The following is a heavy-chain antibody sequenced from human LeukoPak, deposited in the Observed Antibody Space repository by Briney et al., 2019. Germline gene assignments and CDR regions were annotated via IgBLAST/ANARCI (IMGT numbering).Heavy chain of an antibody. CDR1: GLTFSNYG. CDR2: ISYDGSNK. CDR3: AKDLMRDRWFGES. J-gene: IGHJ5*02. Sequence: GGSLRLSCAASGLTFSNYGMNWVRQAPGKGLEWVALISYDGSNKYYADSVKGRFSISRDNSKNTLYLQMNSLTPEDTAVYYCAKDLMRDRWFGESWGQGTLVTVSS. V-gene: IGHV3-30*18. D-gene: IGHD3-10*01.